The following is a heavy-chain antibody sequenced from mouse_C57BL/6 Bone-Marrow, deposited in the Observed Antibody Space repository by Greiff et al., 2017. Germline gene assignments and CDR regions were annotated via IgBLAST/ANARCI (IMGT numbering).Heavy chain of an antibody. CDR1: GYTFTSYD. CDR2: IYPRDGST. V-gene: IGHV1-85*01. Sequence: VKVVESGPELVKPGASVKLSCKASGYTFTSYDINWVQQRPGQGLEWIGWIYPRDGSTKYNEKFKGKATLTVDTSSSTAYMELHSLTSEDSAVYFCARDPYGRDYWGQGTTLTVSS. D-gene: IGHD1-1*01. J-gene: IGHJ2*01. CDR3: ARDPYGRDY.